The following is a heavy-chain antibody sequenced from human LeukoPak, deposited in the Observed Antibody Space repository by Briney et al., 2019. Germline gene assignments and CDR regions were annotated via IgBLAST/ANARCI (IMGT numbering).Heavy chain of an antibody. V-gene: IGHV4-39*02. J-gene: IGHJ3*02. D-gene: IGHD3-9*01. CDR1: GGSISSSSYY. Sequence: SETLSLTCTVSGGSISSSSYYWGWIRQPPGKGLEWIGSIYYSGSTYYNPSLKSRVTISVDTSKNQSSLKLSSVTAADTAVYYCAREMETYYDILTGYSRNDAFDIWGQGTMVTVSS. CDR3: AREMETYYDILTGYSRNDAFDI. CDR2: IYYSGST.